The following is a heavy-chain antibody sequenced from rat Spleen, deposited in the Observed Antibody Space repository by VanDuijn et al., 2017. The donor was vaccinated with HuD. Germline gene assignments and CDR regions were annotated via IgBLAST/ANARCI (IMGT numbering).Heavy chain of an antibody. J-gene: IGHJ2*01. CDR1: GFTFSDYA. D-gene: IGHD1-2*01. V-gene: IGHV5-17*01. Sequence: EVQLVESGGGLVQPGRSLKFSCAASGFTFSDYAMAWVRQAPKKGLEWVATIIYDGSSTYYRDSVKGRFTISRDNAKSTLYLQMDSLRSEDTATYYCARQPSSITIAAISTSYYFDYWGQGVMVTVSS. CDR3: ARQPSSITIAAISTSYYFDY. CDR2: IIYDGSST.